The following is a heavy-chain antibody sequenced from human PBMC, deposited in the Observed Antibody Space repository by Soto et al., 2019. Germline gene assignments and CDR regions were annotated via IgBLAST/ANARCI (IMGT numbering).Heavy chain of an antibody. Sequence: EVQLLDSGGGLVQPGGSLRLSCAASGFTFSSYAMSWVRQAPGKGLEWVSAISGPGGSTYYADSVKGRFTISRDNSKNTMYLQMNSLRAEDTGVYYCAKVPRYCSGTTCYFMYFDYWGQGTLVTVSS. CDR3: AKVPRYCSGTTCYFMYFDY. J-gene: IGHJ4*02. CDR1: GFTFSSYA. CDR2: ISGPGGST. D-gene: IGHD2-2*01. V-gene: IGHV3-23*01.